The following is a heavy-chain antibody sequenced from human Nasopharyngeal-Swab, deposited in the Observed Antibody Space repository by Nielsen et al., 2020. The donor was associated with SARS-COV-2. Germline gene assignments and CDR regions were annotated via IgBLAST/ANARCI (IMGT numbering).Heavy chain of an antibody. Sequence: GESLKISCAASGFIVRNTYMSWVRQAPGKGLEWVSLLYSGGNTYYTDSVKGRFTVSRDKSKNTLYLQMNSLRADDTAVYFCARGGGDAYNPIDFWGQGTLVTVSS. CDR2: LYSGGNT. V-gene: IGHV3-53*01. D-gene: IGHD5-24*01. CDR3: ARGGGDAYNPIDF. CDR1: GFIVRNTY. J-gene: IGHJ4*02.